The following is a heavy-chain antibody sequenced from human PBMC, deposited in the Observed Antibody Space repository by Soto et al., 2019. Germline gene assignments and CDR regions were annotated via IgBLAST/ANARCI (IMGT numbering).Heavy chain of an antibody. CDR2: IIPIFGTA. J-gene: IGHJ2*01. D-gene: IGHD6-13*01. V-gene: IGHV1-69*12. CDR1: GVTFSSYA. Sequence: QVQLVQSGAEVKKPGSSVKVSCKASGVTFSSYAISWVRQAPGQGLEWMGGIIPIFGTANYAQKFQGRVTITAEESTSTAYMALSSLSSEDTAVYYCARGRGSSWPYFDFWGRGTLVTVSS. CDR3: ARGRGSSWPYFDF.